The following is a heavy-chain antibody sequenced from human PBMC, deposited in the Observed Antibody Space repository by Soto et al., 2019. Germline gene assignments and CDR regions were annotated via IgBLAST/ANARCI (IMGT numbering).Heavy chain of an antibody. J-gene: IGHJ4*02. Sequence: QVQLVQSGAEVKKPGASVKVSCKASGYTFTGYYMHWVRQAPGQGLEWMGWINPNSGGTNYAQKFQGRVTMTRDTSISTAYMERSRLRSDDTAGYYGARDPDGGVAPGDYRGQGTLVTVST. CDR1: GYTFTGYY. D-gene: IGHD3-16*01. CDR2: INPNSGGT. V-gene: IGHV1-2*02. CDR3: ARDPDGGVAPGDY.